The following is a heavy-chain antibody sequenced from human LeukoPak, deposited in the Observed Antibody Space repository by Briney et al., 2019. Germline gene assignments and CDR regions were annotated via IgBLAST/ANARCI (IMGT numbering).Heavy chain of an antibody. J-gene: IGHJ4*02. D-gene: IGHD6-19*01. Sequence: GESLRISCQGSGYSFISYWIGWVRQMPGKGLEWMGAIYPGDTETGYSPSFQGQVTISADKSISTAYLQWSSLKASDTAMFYCARQPSYSIGFGVDYWGQGTLATVSS. CDR2: IYPGDTET. CDR3: ARQPSYSIGFGVDY. CDR1: GYSFISYW. V-gene: IGHV5-51*01.